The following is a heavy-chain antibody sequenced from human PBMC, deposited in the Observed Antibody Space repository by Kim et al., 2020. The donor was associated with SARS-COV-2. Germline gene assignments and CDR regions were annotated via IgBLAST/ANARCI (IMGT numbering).Heavy chain of an antibody. V-gene: IGHV4-34*01. D-gene: IGHD2-2*01. CDR2: INHSGST. CDR3: ARVRRYCSSTSCDNWFDP. CDR1: GGSFSGYY. J-gene: IGHJ5*02. Sequence: SETLSLTCAVYGGSFSGYYWSWIRQPPGKGLEWIGEINHSGSTNYNPSLKSRVTISVDTSKNQFSLKLSSVTATDTAVYYCARVRRYCSSTSCDNWFDPWGQGTLVTVSS.